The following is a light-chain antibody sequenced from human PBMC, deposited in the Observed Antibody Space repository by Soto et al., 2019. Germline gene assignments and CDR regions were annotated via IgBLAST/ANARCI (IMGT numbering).Light chain of an antibody. Sequence: AIRMTQSPSSLSASIGDTVTITCRASQDIGSVLAWYQQKPGTAPKVLISGASDLHGGVPSRFSGSGSRTDVTLTITHLQSEDFATYYCQRYLNYPITFGQGTRL. CDR2: GAS. V-gene: IGKV1-8*01. J-gene: IGKJ5*01. CDR1: QDIGSV. CDR3: QRYLNYPIT.